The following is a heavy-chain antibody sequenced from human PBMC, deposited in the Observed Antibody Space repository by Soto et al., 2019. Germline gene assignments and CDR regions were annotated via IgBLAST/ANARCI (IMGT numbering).Heavy chain of an antibody. V-gene: IGHV3-72*01. CDR3: ADLTWNGYYLP. Sequence: EVQLVESGGGLVQPGGSLRLSCAASGFTLSDHYMDWVRQAPGKGLEWVGRIKNKAGSYSTEYAASVTGRFTISRDDSKNSLYLQMNGLKTEDTAVYYCADLTWNGYYLPWGQGTLVIVSS. J-gene: IGHJ4*02. D-gene: IGHD3-3*01. CDR1: GFTLSDHY. CDR2: IKNKAGSYST.